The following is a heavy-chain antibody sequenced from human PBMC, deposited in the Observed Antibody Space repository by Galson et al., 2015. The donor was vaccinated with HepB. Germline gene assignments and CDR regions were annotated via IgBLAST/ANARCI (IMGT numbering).Heavy chain of an antibody. D-gene: IGHD3-10*01. CDR3: AKDPRLLLWFGELLSPSYFDY. CDR1: GFTFSSYG. Sequence: SLRLSCAASGFTFSSYGMHWVRQAPGKGLEWVAVISYDGSNKYYADSVKGRFTISRDNSKNTLYLQMNSLRAEDTAVYYCAKDPRLLLWFGELLSPSYFDYWGQGTLVTVSS. J-gene: IGHJ4*02. CDR2: ISYDGSNK. V-gene: IGHV3-30*18.